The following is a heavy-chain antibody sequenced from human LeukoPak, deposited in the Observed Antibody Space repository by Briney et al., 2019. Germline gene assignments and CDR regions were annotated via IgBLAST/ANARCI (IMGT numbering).Heavy chain of an antibody. J-gene: IGHJ4*02. Sequence: GGSLRLSCAASGFTFSSYWMSWVRQAPGKGLEWVANIKKDGSEKYYVDSVKGRFTISRDNAKTSLYLQMNSLRAEDTAVYYCARTYGDYVGYFDYWGQGTLVTVSS. D-gene: IGHD4-17*01. CDR3: ARTYGDYVGYFDY. V-gene: IGHV3-7*01. CDR2: IKKDGSEK. CDR1: GFTFSSYW.